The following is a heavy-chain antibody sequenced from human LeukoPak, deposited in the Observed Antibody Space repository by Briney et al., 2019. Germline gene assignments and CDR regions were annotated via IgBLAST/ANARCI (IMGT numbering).Heavy chain of an antibody. CDR2: ISAYNGNT. J-gene: IGHJ6*02. D-gene: IGHD3-3*01. CDR1: GYTFTSYG. Sequence: ASVKVSCKASGYTFTSYGISWVRQAPGQGLEWMGWISAYNGNTNYAQKPQGRVTMTTDTSTSTAYMELRSLRSDDTAVYYCARQDGVVSKVLYYYYGMDVWGQGTTVTVSS. V-gene: IGHV1-18*01. CDR3: ARQDGVVSKVLYYYYGMDV.